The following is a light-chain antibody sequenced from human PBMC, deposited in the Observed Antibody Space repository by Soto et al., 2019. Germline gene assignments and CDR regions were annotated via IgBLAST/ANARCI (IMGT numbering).Light chain of an antibody. Sequence: QSVLTQPPSVSAAPGQKVTISCSGSSSNIGNNYVSWYQQLSGTAPKLLIYDNNKRPSGIPDRFSGSKSGTSASLAISGLRSDDEADYFCATWDDSLNGFYVFGTGTKVTVL. CDR1: SSNIGNNY. V-gene: IGLV1-51*01. J-gene: IGLJ1*01. CDR2: DNN. CDR3: ATWDDSLNGFYV.